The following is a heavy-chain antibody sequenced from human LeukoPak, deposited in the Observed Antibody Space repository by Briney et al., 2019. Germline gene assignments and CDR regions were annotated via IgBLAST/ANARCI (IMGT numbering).Heavy chain of an antibody. V-gene: IGHV1-2*02. CDR2: INPNSGVT. J-gene: IGHJ4*02. CDR3: ARDPHSTNPAYRTNWAPGN. D-gene: IGHD1-1*01. CDR1: GYTFTSYG. Sequence: ASVKVSCKASGYTFTSYGISWVRQAPGQGLEWMGWINPNSGVTNFARKFQGRVTMTRDTSISTAFMELSRLTSDDTAIYYCARDPHSTNPAYRTNWAPGNWGQGTLITVSS.